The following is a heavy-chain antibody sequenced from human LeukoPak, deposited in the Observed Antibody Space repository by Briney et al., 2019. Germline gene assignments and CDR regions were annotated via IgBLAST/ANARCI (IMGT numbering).Heavy chain of an antibody. CDR3: AREARYDFWREYYFDY. CDR1: GFTFSDYS. V-gene: IGHV3-48*01. D-gene: IGHD3-3*01. CDR2: ISSGSSTI. Sequence: GGSLRLSCAASGFTFSDYSMNWVRQAPGKGLEWVSYISSGSSTIYYADSVKGRFTISRDNAKNSLYLQMNSLRAEDTAVYYCAREARYDFWREYYFDYWGQGTLVTVSS. J-gene: IGHJ4*02.